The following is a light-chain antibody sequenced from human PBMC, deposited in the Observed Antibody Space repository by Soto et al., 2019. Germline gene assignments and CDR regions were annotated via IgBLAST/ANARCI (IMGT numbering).Light chain of an antibody. J-gene: IGLJ1*01. CDR3: SSYTSSSTLGV. Sequence: QSVLTQPDSVSGSPGQSITISCTGTSSDVGGYNYVSWYQQHPGKAPKLMIYEVSNRPSGVSNRFSGSKSGNTASLTISGLQAEDEADYYCSSYTSSSTLGVFETGTKVTVL. CDR1: SSDVGGYNY. CDR2: EVS. V-gene: IGLV2-14*01.